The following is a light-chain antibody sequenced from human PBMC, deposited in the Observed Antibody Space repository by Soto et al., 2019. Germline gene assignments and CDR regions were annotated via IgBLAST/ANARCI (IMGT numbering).Light chain of an antibody. CDR3: QHLSGYPIT. V-gene: IGKV1-5*01. J-gene: IGKJ5*01. CDR2: EVS. CDR1: QSISSW. Sequence: DIQMTQSPSTLSASVGDRVTITCRASQSISSWLAWHQQKPGKAPKLLIHEVSTLQSGVPSRFSGSGSGTDFTLTISSLLPEDFATYYCQHLSGYPITFGQGTRLEIK.